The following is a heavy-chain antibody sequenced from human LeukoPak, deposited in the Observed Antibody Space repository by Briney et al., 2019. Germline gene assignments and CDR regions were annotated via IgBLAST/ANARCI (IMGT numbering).Heavy chain of an antibody. CDR2: ISSRSNYI. V-gene: IGHV3-21*01. D-gene: IGHD3-22*01. J-gene: IGHJ3*02. Sequence: PGGSLRLSCAASGFTFSSYNMNWVRQAPGKGLEWVSSISSRSNYIYLADPLKGRFTISRDNAKNSLYLQMNSLRAEDTAMYYCARDRAVYSDSRGYYPDAFDIWGQGTMVTVSS. CDR1: GFTFSSYN. CDR3: ARDRAVYSDSRGYYPDAFDI.